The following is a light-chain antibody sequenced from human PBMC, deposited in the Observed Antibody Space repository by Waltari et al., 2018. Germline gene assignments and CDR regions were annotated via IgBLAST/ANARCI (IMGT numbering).Light chain of an antibody. CDR2: YND. J-gene: IGLJ1*01. Sequence: QSVLTQPPSASEAARKSVTISCSGSSSNIGSNSVSWYQQLPETAPKLLIYYNDRRASGASDRFSGSKSGTSASLAISGLQTEDEADYYCAAWDDSLSGYIFGAGTRLTVL. CDR1: SSNIGSNS. V-gene: IGLV1-36*01. CDR3: AAWDDSLSGYI.